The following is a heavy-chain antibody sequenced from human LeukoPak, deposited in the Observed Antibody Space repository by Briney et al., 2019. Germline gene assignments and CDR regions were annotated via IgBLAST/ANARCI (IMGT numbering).Heavy chain of an antibody. J-gene: IGHJ3*02. D-gene: IGHD2-2*01. CDR2: IYTSGST. V-gene: IGHV4-61*02. CDR1: GGSISSGSYY. CDR3: AREWRNIVVVPAADAFDI. Sequence: PSETLSLTCTVSGGSISSGSYYWSWIRQPAGKGLEWIGRIYTSGSTNYNPSLKSRVTISVDTSKNQFSLKLSSVTAADTAVYYCAREWRNIVVVPAADAFDIWGQGTMVTVSS.